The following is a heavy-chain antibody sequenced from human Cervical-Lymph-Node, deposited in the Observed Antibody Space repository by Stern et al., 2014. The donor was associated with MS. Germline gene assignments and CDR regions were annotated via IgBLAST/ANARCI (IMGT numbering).Heavy chain of an antibody. D-gene: IGHD3-22*01. J-gene: IGHJ5*02. V-gene: IGHV4-59*01. Sequence: QVQLQESGPGLVKSSETLSLTCTVSGGSISSYYWSWIRQTPGKGLQWIGYISDSGNTHYNPSLKSRVTISVDTSKRQYSLKLSSVTAADTAVYYCARDKSLHYYDNSGINHFDPCGQGTLVTVSS. CDR2: ISDSGNT. CDR3: ARDKSLHYYDNSGINHFDP. CDR1: GGSISSYY.